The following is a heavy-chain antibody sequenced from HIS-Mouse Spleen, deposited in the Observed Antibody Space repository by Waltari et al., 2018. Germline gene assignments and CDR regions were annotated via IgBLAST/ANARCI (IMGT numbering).Heavy chain of an antibody. CDR2: ISSSSSYL. CDR1: GFTFSSYS. V-gene: IGHV3-21*01. Sequence: EVQLVESGGGLVKPGGSLRLSCAASGFTFSSYSMNWVRQAPGKGLAWVSSISSSSSYLEYADAEKGRFTISRDNAKNALYLQMNSLRAEDTAVYYCARGGNWATYGQAFDIWGQGTMVTVSS. J-gene: IGHJ3*02. CDR3: ARGGNWATYGQAFDI. D-gene: IGHD7-27*01.